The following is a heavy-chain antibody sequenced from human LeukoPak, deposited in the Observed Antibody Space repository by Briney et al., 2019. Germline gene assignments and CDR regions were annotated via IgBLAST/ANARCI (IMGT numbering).Heavy chain of an antibody. J-gene: IGHJ4*02. CDR3: ARERGGQRSGQFDQ. CDR2: IYYSGSA. D-gene: IGHD2-15*01. CDR1: GDSIRSSY. Sequence: PSETLPLTCTVSGDSIRSSYWSWIRQPPGETLEWVGYIYYSGSANYNPSLKDRVSMSVDTSKNQLSLRLSSVTAADTAVYYCARERGGQRSGQFDQWGQGILVTVSS. V-gene: IGHV4-59*01.